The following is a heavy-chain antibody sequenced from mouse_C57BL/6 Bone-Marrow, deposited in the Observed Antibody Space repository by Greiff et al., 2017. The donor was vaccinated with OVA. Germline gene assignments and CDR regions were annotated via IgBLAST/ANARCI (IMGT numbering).Heavy chain of an antibody. J-gene: IGHJ1*03. Sequence: VQLQQSGAELVRPGPSVKLSCKASGYTFTSYWMHWVKQRPGQGLEWIGVIDPSDSNTNYTHKFKGKATLTVDSSSSTAHMQLSSVTSEDSAVYDCANWNVRYFDVWGTGTTVTVSS. CDR3: ANWNVRYFDV. V-gene: IGHV1-59*01. D-gene: IGHD4-1*01. CDR2: IDPSDSNT. CDR1: GYTFTSYW.